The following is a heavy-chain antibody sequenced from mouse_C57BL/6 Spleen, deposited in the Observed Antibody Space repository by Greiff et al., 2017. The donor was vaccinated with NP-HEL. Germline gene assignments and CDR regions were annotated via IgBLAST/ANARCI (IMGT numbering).Heavy chain of an antibody. CDR2: IYWDDDK. D-gene: IGHD1-1*01. V-gene: IGHV8-12*01. Sequence: QVTLKVSGPGILQSSQTLSLTCSFSGFSLSTSGMGVSWIRQPSGKGLEWLAHIYWDDDKRYNPSLKSRLTISKDTSRNQVFLKITSVDTADTATYYCARLITTVVATYYWYFDVWGTGTTVTVSS. CDR3: ARLITTVVATYYWYFDV. J-gene: IGHJ1*03. CDR1: GFSLSTSGMG.